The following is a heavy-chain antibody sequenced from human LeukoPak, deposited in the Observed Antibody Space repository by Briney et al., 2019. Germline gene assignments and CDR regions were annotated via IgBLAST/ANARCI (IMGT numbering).Heavy chain of an antibody. CDR2: IYSGGST. V-gene: IGHV3-66*01. J-gene: IGHJ4*03. CDR3: AREALAPLYYFDY. D-gene: IGHD2-2*02. Sequence: PGRSLRLSCAASGFTVSSNYMSWVRQAPGKGLEWVSVIYSGGSTYYADSVKGRFTISRDNSKNTLYLQMNSLRAEDTAVYYCAREALAPLYYFDYWGQGTLVTVSS. CDR1: GFTVSSNY.